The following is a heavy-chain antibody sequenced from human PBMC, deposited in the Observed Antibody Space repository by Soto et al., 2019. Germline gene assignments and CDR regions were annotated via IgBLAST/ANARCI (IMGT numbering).Heavy chain of an antibody. J-gene: IGHJ4*02. CDR3: ARGYDYDWGSPLPLDY. Sequence: EVQLVETGGGLIQPGGSLRLSCAASGFTVSSNYMSWVRQAPGKGLEWVSVIYSGGSTYYADSVKGRFTISRDNSKNTLYLQMNSLRAEDTAVYYCARGYDYDWGSPLPLDYWGQGTLVTVSS. CDR2: IYSGGST. CDR1: GFTVSSNY. V-gene: IGHV3-53*02. D-gene: IGHD3-16*01.